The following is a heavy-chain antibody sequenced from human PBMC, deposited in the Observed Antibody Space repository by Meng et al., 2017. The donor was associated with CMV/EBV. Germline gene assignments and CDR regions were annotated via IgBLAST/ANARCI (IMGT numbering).Heavy chain of an antibody. V-gene: IGHV3-21*01. J-gene: IGHJ4*02. CDR3: GFSSWYKGPSGY. D-gene: IGHD6-13*01. CDR1: GFTFGSYS. Sequence: GGSLRLSCAASGFTFGSYSMNWVRQAPGKGLEWVSSISSSSSYIYYADSVKGRFAISRDNAKNSLYLQMNSLRAEDTAVYYCGFSSWYKGPSGYWGQGTLVTVSS. CDR2: ISSSSSYI.